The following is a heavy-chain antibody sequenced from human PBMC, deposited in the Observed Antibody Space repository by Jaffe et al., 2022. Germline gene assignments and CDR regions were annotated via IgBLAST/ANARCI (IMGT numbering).Heavy chain of an antibody. CDR2: IRYDGSNK. V-gene: IGHV3-30*02. CDR1: GFTFSSYG. J-gene: IGHJ4*02. CDR3: AKAKARGTVTTFPDQDREDY. Sequence: QVQLVESGGGVVQPGGSLRLSCAASGFTFSSYGMHWVRQAPGKGLEWVAFIRYDGSNKYYADSVKGRFTISRDNSKNTLYLQMNSLRAEDTAVYYCAKAKARGTVTTFPDQDREDYWGQGTLVTVSS. D-gene: IGHD4-4*01.